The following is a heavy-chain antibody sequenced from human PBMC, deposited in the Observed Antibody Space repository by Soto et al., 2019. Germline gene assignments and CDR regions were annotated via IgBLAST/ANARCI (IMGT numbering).Heavy chain of an antibody. CDR1: GYTLTELS. V-gene: IGHV1-24*01. CDR2: FDPEDGET. D-gene: IGHD5-12*01. J-gene: IGHJ3*02. CDR3: ATSGWLQSQEDAFDI. Sequence: ASVKVSCKVSGYTLTELSMHWVRQAPGKGLEWMGGFDPEDGETIYAQKFQGRVTMTEDTSTDTAHMELSSLRSEDTAVYYCATSGWLQSQEDAFDIWGQGTMVTVSS.